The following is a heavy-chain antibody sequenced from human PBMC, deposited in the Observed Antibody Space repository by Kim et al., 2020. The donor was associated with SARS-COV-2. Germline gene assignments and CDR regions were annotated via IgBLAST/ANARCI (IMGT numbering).Heavy chain of an antibody. CDR3: PTASSSGFRYHYYYGLDV. V-gene: IGHV4-59*01. CDR1: GGSISSYY. CDR2: IYYSGST. J-gene: IGHJ6*01. Sequence: SETLSLTCTVSGGSISSYYWSWIRQPPGKGREWIGYIYYSGSTNYNPSLKSRVTISVDTSKNQFSLKLSSVTASDTAVYYGPTASSSGFRYHYYYGLDV. D-gene: IGHD6-13*01.